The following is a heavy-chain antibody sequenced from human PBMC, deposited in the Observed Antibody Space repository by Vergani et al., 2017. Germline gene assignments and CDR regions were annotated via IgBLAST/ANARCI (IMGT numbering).Heavy chain of an antibody. CDR2: IDHTGRP. CDR3: ARVNTETNGHLYYYYYMDV. CDR1: GGSFTSYH. D-gene: IGHD4-11*01. Sequence: QVQLQQWGGGLLKTSGTLSLTCVVNGGSFTSYHWTWIRQPPGEGLEWVGDIDHTGRPDYNPYLKSRLTMSVDKSRNQFSLTLNSVTATDTAIYFCARVNTETNGHLYYYYYMDVWGQGTAVTVS. J-gene: IGHJ6*03. V-gene: IGHV4-34*01.